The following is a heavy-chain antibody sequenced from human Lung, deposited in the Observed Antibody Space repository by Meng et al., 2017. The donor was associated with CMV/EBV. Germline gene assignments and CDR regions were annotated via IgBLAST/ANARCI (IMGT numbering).Heavy chain of an antibody. CDR1: GGTFSSYT. CDR3: ARGDIVLMAFDY. Sequence: ASGGTFSSYTISWVRQAPGQGLEWMGRIIPILGIANYAQKFQGRVTITADKSTSTAYMELSSLRSEDTAVYYCARGDIVLMAFDYWGQGTLVTVSS. J-gene: IGHJ4*02. CDR2: IIPILGIA. D-gene: IGHD2-8*01. V-gene: IGHV1-69*02.